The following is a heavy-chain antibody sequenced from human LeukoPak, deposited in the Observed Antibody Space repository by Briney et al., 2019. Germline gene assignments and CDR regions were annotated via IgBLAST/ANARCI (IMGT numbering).Heavy chain of an antibody. CDR1: GGSISKSSFY. V-gene: IGHV4-39*01. J-gene: IGHJ4*02. Sequence: SETLSLTCTVSGGSISKSSFYWAWIRQPPGRGPEWIGSIDESGSTYYNPSLKSRLTISVDTSKNQFSLRLRFATAADTAVYYCAKIGMATLFDYWGQGILITVSS. CDR2: IDESGST. D-gene: IGHD5-24*01. CDR3: AKIGMATLFDY.